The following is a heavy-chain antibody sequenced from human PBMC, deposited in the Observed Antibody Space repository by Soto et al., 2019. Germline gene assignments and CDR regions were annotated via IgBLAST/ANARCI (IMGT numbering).Heavy chain of an antibody. CDR2: IHAGNGNT. V-gene: IGHV1-3*01. CDR3: ARAVVPAAQHWFDH. CDR1: GYTFISYA. J-gene: IGHJ5*02. Sequence: QVHLVQSGAEVKKPGASVKVSCKASGYTFISYAIHWVRQAPGQRLEWVGWIHAGNGNTKYSQNFQGRVTITRDTSANTVYMELSSLISEDTAVYYCARAVVPAAQHWFDHWGQGTLVTVSS. D-gene: IGHD2-2*01.